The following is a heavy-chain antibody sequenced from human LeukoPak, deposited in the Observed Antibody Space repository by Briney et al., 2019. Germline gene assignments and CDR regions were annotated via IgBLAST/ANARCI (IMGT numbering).Heavy chain of an antibody. CDR3: AAVGEWLSNAFNT. J-gene: IGHJ3*02. V-gene: IGHV3-15*01. CDR1: GFTFSIAW. CDR2: IKSRGDGETR. Sequence: GGSLRLSCAASGFTFSIAWMSWVRQAPGKGLEWVGRIKSRGDGETRDYAAPVKDRFIISRDDSKNTLYLQMDSLRTEDTAIYYCAAVGEWLSNAFNTWGQGTLVTVSA. D-gene: IGHD3-3*01.